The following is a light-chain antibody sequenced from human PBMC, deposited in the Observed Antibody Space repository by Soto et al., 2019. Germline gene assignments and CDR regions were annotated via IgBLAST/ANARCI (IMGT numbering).Light chain of an antibody. J-gene: IGKJ4*01. Sequence: DIQMTQSPSSVSASVGDRVTITWRASQGTSNWVAWYQQKPGKAPKLLIYSASSLQSGVPSSFSVSGFGTDSTPTNSGLQPENFAADLYQQGYSFPLLTFGGGTKVVSK. CDR2: SAS. CDR1: QGTSNW. CDR3: QQGYSFPLLT. V-gene: IGKV1-12*01.